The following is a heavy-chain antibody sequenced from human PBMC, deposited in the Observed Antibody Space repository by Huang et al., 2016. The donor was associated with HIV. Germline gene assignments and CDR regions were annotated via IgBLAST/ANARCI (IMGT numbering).Heavy chain of an antibody. CDR3: AKQTWGGINDY. V-gene: IGHV3-30*02. D-gene: IGHD3-16*01. CDR1: GLTFSHYG. Sequence: QLMESGGGVVHLGGSLTLSCVVSGLTFSHYGMDWIRQAPGRGLEWVTFIRYDGSDEYYSASVKGRFTVSRDNSNNTLYLHMNSLRPEDTATYYCAKQTWGGINDYWGQGTRVSVSS. J-gene: IGHJ4*02. CDR2: IRYDGSDE.